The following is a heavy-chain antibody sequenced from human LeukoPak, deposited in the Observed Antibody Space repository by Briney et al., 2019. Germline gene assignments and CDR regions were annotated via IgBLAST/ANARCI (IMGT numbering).Heavy chain of an antibody. CDR3: ARDAYSFGRGFDP. CDR1: GGSFSDSY. J-gene: IGHJ5*02. Sequence: PSETLSLTCSVYGGSFSDSYWIWIRPSPEMGLQWIGEISHSGGTNYHPSLKSRLTMSVDTSKNQFSLKLTSVTAADSAVYYCARDAYSFGRGFDPWGQGTLVTVSS. CDR2: ISHSGGT. D-gene: IGHD3-3*01. V-gene: IGHV4-34*01.